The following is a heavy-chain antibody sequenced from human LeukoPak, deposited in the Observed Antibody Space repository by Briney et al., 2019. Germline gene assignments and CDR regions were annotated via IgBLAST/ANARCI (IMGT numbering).Heavy chain of an antibody. J-gene: IGHJ4*02. D-gene: IGHD3-10*01. CDR2: ISYDGTNK. CDR1: GFTFSRYS. Sequence: GGSLRLSCAASGFTFSRYSMNWVRQAPGKGLEWVAVISYDGTNKYYADSVKGRFTISRDNSKNTLYLQMNSLRAEDTAVYYCARAWFGELLSIDYWGQGTLVTVSS. V-gene: IGHV3-30*03. CDR3: ARAWFGELLSIDY.